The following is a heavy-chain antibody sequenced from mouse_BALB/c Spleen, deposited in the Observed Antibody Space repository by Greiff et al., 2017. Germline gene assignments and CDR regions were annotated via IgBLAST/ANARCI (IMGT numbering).Heavy chain of an antibody. CDR3: ARSLLRGFDY. Sequence: EVKLMESGGGLVQPGGSRKLSCAASGFTFSSFGMHWVRQAPEKGLEWVAYISSGSSTIYYADTVKGRFTISRDNPKNTLFLQMTSLRSEDTAMYYCARSLLRGFDYWGQGTTLTVSS. CDR2: ISSGSSTI. J-gene: IGHJ2*01. CDR1: GFTFSSFG. D-gene: IGHD1-1*01. V-gene: IGHV5-17*02.